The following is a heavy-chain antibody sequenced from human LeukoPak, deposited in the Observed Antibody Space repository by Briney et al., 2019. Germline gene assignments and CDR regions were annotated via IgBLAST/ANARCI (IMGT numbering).Heavy chain of an antibody. J-gene: IGHJ4*02. V-gene: IGHV3-23*01. D-gene: IGHD3-22*01. CDR1: GFTFSSYA. CDR2: ISGSGGST. Sequence: GGSLRLSCAASGFTFSSYAMSWVRQAPGKGLEWVSGISGSGGSTYYADSVKGRFTISRDNSKNTLYLQMNSLRAEDTAVYYCAKDFSRGVLPTLFDYWGQGTLVTVSS. CDR3: AKDFSRGVLPTLFDY.